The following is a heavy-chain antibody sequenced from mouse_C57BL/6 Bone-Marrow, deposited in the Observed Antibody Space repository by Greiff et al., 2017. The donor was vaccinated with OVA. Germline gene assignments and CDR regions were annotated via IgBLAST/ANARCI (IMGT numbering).Heavy chain of an antibody. J-gene: IGHJ2*01. Sequence: VQLQQSGPELVKPGASVKISCKASGYTFTDYYMNWVKQSPGKSLEWIGDINPNNGGTSYKQKFKGKATFTVDKSSSTVYLELRSLTSEDSAVYYCARTDDYSEDFDYWGQGTTLTVSS. D-gene: IGHD2-4*01. CDR1: GYTFTDYY. V-gene: IGHV1-26*01. CDR2: INPNNGGT. CDR3: ARTDDYSEDFDY.